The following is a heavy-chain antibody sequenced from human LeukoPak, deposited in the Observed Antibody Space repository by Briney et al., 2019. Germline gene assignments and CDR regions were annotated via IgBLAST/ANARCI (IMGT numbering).Heavy chain of an antibody. CDR3: ARAPPEGGSSYFDY. D-gene: IGHD1-26*01. CDR1: GFTFSSYA. CDR2: ISASGGST. J-gene: IGHJ4*02. V-gene: IGHV3-23*01. Sequence: GGSLRLSCAVSGFTFSSYAMSWVRQAPGKGLEWVSAISASGGSTYYADSVKGRFTISRDNSKNTLYLQMNSLRAEDTAVYYCARAPPEGGSSYFDYWGQGTLVTVSS.